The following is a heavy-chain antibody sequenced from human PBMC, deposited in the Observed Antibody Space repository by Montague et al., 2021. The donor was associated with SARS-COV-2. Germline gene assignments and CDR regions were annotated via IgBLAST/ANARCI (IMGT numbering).Heavy chain of an antibody. CDR2: IEYSGST. J-gene: IGHJ6*02. CDR3: ARDITLGMDV. CDR1: GYFISSGYY. V-gene: IGHV4-38-2*02. Sequence: SETLSLTCIVSGYFISSGYYWGWVRQTPGKGLEWLGFIEYSGSTYYNPSLKTRVTMSLDTSKNQFSLKLTSVTAADTALYYRARDITLGMDVWGRGTTVTVSS.